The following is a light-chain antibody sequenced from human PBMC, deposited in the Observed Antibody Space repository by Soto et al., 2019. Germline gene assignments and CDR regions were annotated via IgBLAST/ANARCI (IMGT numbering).Light chain of an antibody. J-gene: IGLJ1*01. CDR2: DVS. CDR1: SSDVGGYNY. CDR3: SSYTSSITRV. Sequence: QSVQTQPASVSGSPGQSITISCTGTSSDVGGYNYVSWYQQHPGKAPKLMIYDVSNRPSGVSNRFSGSKSGNTASLTISGLQAEDEADYYCSSYTSSITRVFGTGTKLTVL. V-gene: IGLV2-14*01.